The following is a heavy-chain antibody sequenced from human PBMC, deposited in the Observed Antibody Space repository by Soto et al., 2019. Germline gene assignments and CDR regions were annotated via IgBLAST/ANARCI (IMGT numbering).Heavy chain of an antibody. D-gene: IGHD3-22*01. CDR2: IDPSDSQT. CDR1: GYSFAGYW. Sequence: GDSLKISCKGSGYSFAGYWITWVRQKPGKGLEWMGRIDPSDSQTYYSPSFRGHVTISVTKSITTVFLQWSSLRASDTAMYYCARQIYDSDTGPNFQYYFESWGQGTPVTVPS. V-gene: IGHV5-10-1*01. CDR3: ARQIYDSDTGPNFQYYFES. J-gene: IGHJ4*02.